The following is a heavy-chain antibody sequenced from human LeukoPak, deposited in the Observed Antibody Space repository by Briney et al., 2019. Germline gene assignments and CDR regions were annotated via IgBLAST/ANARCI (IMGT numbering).Heavy chain of an antibody. CDR2: IYSGGST. Sequence: SETLSLTCTVSSGSVSSDIYYWSWIRQPPGEGLEWIGYIYSGGSTNYNPSLKSRVTISLDTSTNQFSLKLSSVTAADTAVYYCARREAVTGTPRAWFDPWGQGTLVTVSS. D-gene: IGHD6-19*01. CDR1: SGSVSSDIYY. V-gene: IGHV4-61*01. CDR3: ARREAVTGTPRAWFDP. J-gene: IGHJ5*02.